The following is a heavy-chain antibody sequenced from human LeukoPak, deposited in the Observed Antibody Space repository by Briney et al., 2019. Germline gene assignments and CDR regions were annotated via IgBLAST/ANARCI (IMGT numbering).Heavy chain of an antibody. CDR3: ARRPVAAEYFQH. J-gene: IGHJ1*01. V-gene: IGHV3-15*07. CDR2: IKSKTDGGTT. Sequence: GGSLRLSCAASGFTFSNAWMNWVRQAPGKGLEWVGRIKSKTDGGTTDYAAPVKGRFTISREDSKNRLYLQMNSLKTEDTAMYFCARRPVAAEYFQHWGQGTLVTVSS. D-gene: IGHD6-25*01. CDR1: GFTFSNAW.